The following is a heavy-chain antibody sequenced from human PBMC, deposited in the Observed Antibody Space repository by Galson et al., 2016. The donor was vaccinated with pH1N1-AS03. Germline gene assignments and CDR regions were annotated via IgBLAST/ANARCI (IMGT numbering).Heavy chain of an antibody. Sequence: SLRLSCAASGFTFSSYAMTWVRQAPGKGLEWVSTISASGVTTDYADSVKGRFTISRYNAKNSVYLQMNSLRAEDTAVYYCAKDSNEYCSGGNCLAFDIWGQGTVVAVSS. J-gene: IGHJ3*02. V-gene: IGHV3-23*01. CDR2: ISASGVTT. CDR3: AKDSNEYCSGGNCLAFDI. CDR1: GFTFSSYA. D-gene: IGHD2-15*01.